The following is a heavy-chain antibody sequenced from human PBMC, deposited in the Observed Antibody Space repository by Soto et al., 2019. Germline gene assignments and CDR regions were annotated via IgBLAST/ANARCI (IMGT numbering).Heavy chain of an antibody. CDR3: ARALFRGITMVRGVPFDP. CDR1: GGSISSYD. J-gene: IGHJ5*02. V-gene: IGHV4-59*01. Sequence: SETLSLTCTVSGGSISSYDWSWIRQPPGKGLEWIGYIYYSGSTNYNPSLKSRVTISVDTSKNQFSLKLSSVTAADTAVYYCARALFRGITMVRGVPFDPWGQGTLVTVSS. D-gene: IGHD3-10*01. CDR2: IYYSGST.